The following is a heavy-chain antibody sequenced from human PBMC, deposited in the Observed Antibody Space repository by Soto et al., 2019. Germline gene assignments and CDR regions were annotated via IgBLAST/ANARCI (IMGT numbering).Heavy chain of an antibody. Sequence: QVQLVQSGAEVKKPGASVKVSCKASGYTFTGYYMHWVRQAPGQGLEWMGWINPNSGGTNYAQKFQGRVTMTRDTSISTAYIELSRLRSDDTAVYYCARDVCSGGSCYGYYFDYWGQGTLVTVSS. J-gene: IGHJ4*02. CDR1: GYTFTGYY. V-gene: IGHV1-2*02. D-gene: IGHD2-15*01. CDR2: INPNSGGT. CDR3: ARDVCSGGSCYGYYFDY.